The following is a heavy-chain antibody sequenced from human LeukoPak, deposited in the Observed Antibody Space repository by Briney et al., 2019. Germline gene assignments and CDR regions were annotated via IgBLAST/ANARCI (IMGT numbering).Heavy chain of an antibody. CDR1: GGSVSDNY. D-gene: IGHD1-26*01. J-gene: IGHJ5*02. Sequence: SENLSLTCAVYGGSVSDNYWSWIPQRPGQGLEWIREPNNSGSTNYNPSLKSRVTISVDTSKNQFSLKLSSVTAADTAVYYCARHLANFRWGANPRWFDPWGQGTLVTVSS. CDR3: ARHLANFRWGANPRWFDP. CDR2: PNNSGST. V-gene: IGHV4-34*01.